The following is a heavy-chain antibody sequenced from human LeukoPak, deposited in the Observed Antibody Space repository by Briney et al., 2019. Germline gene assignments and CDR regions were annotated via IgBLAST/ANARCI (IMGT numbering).Heavy chain of an antibody. D-gene: IGHD3-10*01. CDR2: ISYDGSNK. CDR3: AKDQVTMVRGVKDYYYYYGMDV. Sequence: GGSLRLSCAASGFTFSSYGMHWVRQAPGKGLEWVAVISYDGSNKYYADSVNGRFTISRDNSKNTLYLQMNSLRAEDTAVYYCAKDQVTMVRGVKDYYYYYGMDVWGQGTTVTVSS. V-gene: IGHV3-30*18. CDR1: GFTFSSYG. J-gene: IGHJ6*02.